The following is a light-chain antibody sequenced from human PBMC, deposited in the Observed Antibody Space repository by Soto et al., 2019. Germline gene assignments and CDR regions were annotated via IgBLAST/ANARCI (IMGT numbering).Light chain of an antibody. J-gene: IGKJ3*01. CDR2: AAS. CDR3: QQTYNMPRT. Sequence: DIQMTQSPSSLSASLGDRVTITCRASQSISRHLNWYQQKPGKAPRLLIYAASSLQSGVPSRFSGSGSGTDFILTITSLQPEDSATYYCQQTYNMPRTVGPGTKVD. CDR1: QSISRH. V-gene: IGKV1-39*01.